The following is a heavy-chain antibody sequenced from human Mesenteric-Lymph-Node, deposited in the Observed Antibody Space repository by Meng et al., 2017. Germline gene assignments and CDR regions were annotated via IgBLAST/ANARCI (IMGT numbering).Heavy chain of an antibody. Sequence: QVHLVQSGAEVKKPGASVKVSCKASGYTCTTYAIHWVRQAPGKRLEWMGWINAGNGNTRYSQKFQGRVSITRDTSASTAYMELSSLRSEDTAVYYCARCIAVAGNWFDPWGQGTLVTVS. D-gene: IGHD6-19*01. CDR3: ARCIAVAGNWFDP. CDR1: GYTCTTYA. J-gene: IGHJ5*02. CDR2: INAGNGNT. V-gene: IGHV1-3*01.